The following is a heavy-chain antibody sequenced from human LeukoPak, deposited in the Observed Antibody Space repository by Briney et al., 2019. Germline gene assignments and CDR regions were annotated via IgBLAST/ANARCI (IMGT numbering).Heavy chain of an antibody. J-gene: IGHJ4*02. CDR3: TRDRPVVCSSTSCYPRFDY. V-gene: IGHV3-74*01. CDR2: INSDGSST. Sequence: GKSLRLSCAASGSTFSSYWMHWVRQVPGKGLVWVSRINSDGSSTSYADSVKGRFTISRDNAKNTLYLQMNSLRAEDTAVYFCTRDRPVVCSSTSCYPRFDYWGQGTLVTVSS. D-gene: IGHD2-2*01. CDR1: GSTFSSYW.